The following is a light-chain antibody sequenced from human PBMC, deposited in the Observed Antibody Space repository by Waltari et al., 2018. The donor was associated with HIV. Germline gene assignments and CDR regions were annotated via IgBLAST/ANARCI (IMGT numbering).Light chain of an antibody. V-gene: IGLV2-14*01. Sequence: QSALNQPTSVSGSPGQSISISCTGTINDIGGYNYVAWYQHHPGKAPKLLIYEVTNRPTGISDRFSGSKSGNTASLTISGLHAEVEAVYYCSSYTASSTYVFGPGTRVIV. J-gene: IGLJ1*01. CDR2: EVT. CDR1: INDIGGYNY. CDR3: SSYTASSTYV.